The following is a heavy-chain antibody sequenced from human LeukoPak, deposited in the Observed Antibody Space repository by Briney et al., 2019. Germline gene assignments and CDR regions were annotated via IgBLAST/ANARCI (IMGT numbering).Heavy chain of an antibody. D-gene: IGHD1-14*01. Sequence: SETLSLTCAVYGGSFSGYYWSWIRQPPGKGLEWIGEINHSGSTNYNPSLKSRVTISVDTSKNQFSLKLSSVTAADTAVYYCARAPERPNYDYWGQGTLVTVSS. J-gene: IGHJ4*02. CDR1: GGSFSGYY. V-gene: IGHV4-34*01. CDR2: INHSGST. CDR3: ARAPERPNYDY.